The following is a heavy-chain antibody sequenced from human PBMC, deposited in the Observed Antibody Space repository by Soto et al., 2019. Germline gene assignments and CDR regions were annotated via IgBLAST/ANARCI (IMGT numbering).Heavy chain of an antibody. J-gene: IGHJ5*02. Sequence: GGSLRLSCAASGFTFSDYYMSWIRQAPGKGLEWVSYISSSSSYTNYADSVKGRFTIPRDNAKNSLYLQMNSLRAEDTAVYYCARAGAVPYNWFDPWGQGTLVTVSS. CDR1: GFTFSDYY. D-gene: IGHD2-2*01. CDR2: ISSSSSYT. CDR3: ARAGAVPYNWFDP. V-gene: IGHV3-11*06.